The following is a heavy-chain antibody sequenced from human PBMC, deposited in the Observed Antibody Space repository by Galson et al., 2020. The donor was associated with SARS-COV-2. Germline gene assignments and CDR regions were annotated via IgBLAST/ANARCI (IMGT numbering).Heavy chain of an antibody. CDR1: GFTFDDYG. V-gene: IGHV3-20*04. CDR2: IDWSGNSR. CDR3: ARGWGGTFDI. J-gene: IGHJ3*02. D-gene: IGHD3-16*01. Sequence: GESLKISCAASGFTFDDYGMSWVRQAPGKGLEWVSGIDWSGNSRRYADSVKGRFTISRDNAKNSLYLQVNSLRVDDTALYYCARGWGGTFDIWGQGTVVTVSS.